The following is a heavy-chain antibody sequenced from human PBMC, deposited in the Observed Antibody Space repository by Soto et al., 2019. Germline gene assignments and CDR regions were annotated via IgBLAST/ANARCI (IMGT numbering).Heavy chain of an antibody. V-gene: IGHV4-59*01. J-gene: IGHJ3*02. CDR3: ARGGAFDI. CDR2: IYYSGST. Sequence: GGSISSYYWTWIRQPAGKGLEWIGYIYYSGSTNYNPSLKSRVTISVDTSKNQFSLKLSSVTAADTAVYYCARGGAFDIWGQGTMVTVSS. CDR1: GGSISSYY.